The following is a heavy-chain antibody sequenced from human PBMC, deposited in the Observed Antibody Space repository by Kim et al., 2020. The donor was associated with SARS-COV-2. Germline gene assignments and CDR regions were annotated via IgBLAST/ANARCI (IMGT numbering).Heavy chain of an antibody. V-gene: IGHV1-2*02. Sequence: KFQGRVTMTRDTSISTAYMELSRLRSDDTAVYYCARAYGSGSYYYYGMDVWGQGTTVTVSS. J-gene: IGHJ6*02. D-gene: IGHD3-10*01. CDR3: ARAYGSGSYYYYGMDV.